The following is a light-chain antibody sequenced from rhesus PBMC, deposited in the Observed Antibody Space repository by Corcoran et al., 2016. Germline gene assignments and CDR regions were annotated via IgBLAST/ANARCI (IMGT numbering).Light chain of an antibody. Sequence: QSAPTKPPSVSGSPGQSVTISCTGTSSDVGGYNSVSWYQQHPGKAPKLMIYDVSKRPSGVSDRFSGSKSGNTASLTISGLQAEDEADYYCCSSTTSSTVVFGSGTKLTVL. J-gene: IGLJ6*01. CDR1: SSDVGGYNS. CDR3: CSSTTSSTVV. V-gene: IGLV2S7*01. CDR2: DVS.